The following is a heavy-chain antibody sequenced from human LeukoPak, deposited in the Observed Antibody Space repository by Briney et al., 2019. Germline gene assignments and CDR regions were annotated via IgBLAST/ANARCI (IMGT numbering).Heavy chain of an antibody. Sequence: PSETLSLTCTVSGGSISSTSYYWGWIRQPPGKGLHCIGSLYYSGSTYCNPSLKSRVTISVDTSKNQLSLKLSSVTASDTAVYYCARSVYSTNVDSWGQGTLVTVSS. V-gene: IGHV4-39*01. CDR2: LYYSGST. J-gene: IGHJ4*02. D-gene: IGHD6-13*01. CDR3: ARSVYSTNVDS. CDR1: GGSISSTSYY.